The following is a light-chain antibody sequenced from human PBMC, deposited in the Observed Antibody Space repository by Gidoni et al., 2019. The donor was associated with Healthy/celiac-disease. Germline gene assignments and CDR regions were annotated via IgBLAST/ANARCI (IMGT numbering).Light chain of an antibody. Sequence: DIQMTQSPSTLSASVGDRVTITCRASQSISSWLAWYQQKPGKAPKLLIYDASSLESGVPSRVSGSGSGTEFTLTISSLQPDDFATYYCQQYNSFAWTFGQGTKVEIE. CDR2: DAS. J-gene: IGKJ1*01. CDR1: QSISSW. CDR3: QQYNSFAWT. V-gene: IGKV1-5*01.